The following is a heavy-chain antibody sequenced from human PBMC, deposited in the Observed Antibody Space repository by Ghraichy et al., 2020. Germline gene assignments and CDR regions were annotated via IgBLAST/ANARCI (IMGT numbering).Heavy chain of an antibody. Sequence: ASVKVSCKASGYTLSGYYMHWVRQAPGQGLEWMGWINPSSGVTHSAQQFQGRVTMTRDTSMNTAYMELSRLTSDDAAIYYYARTRYCSSSSCPVIDYWGQGMLVTVS. J-gene: IGHJ4*02. D-gene: IGHD2-2*01. CDR3: ARTRYCSSSSCPVIDY. V-gene: IGHV1-2*02. CDR2: INPSSGVT. CDR1: GYTLSGYY.